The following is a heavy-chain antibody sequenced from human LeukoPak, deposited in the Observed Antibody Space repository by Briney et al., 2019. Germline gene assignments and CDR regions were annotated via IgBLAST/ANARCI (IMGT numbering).Heavy chain of an antibody. Sequence: PGGSLRLSCAASGFTFSSYAMSWVRQAPGKGLEWVAAISYDGSNKYYADSVKGRFTISRDNSKNTLYLQMNSLRAEDTAVYYCAREGAAGDYYYYGMDVWGQGTTVTVSS. CDR1: GFTFSSYA. V-gene: IGHV3-30-3*01. D-gene: IGHD6-25*01. J-gene: IGHJ6*02. CDR2: ISYDGSNK. CDR3: AREGAAGDYYYYGMDV.